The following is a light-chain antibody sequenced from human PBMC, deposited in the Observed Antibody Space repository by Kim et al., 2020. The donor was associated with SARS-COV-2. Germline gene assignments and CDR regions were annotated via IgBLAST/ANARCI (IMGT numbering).Light chain of an antibody. CDR1: SSNIGYNT. CDR3: AAWDDSVDAVV. CDR2: SNN. J-gene: IGLJ2*01. Sequence: GQRVTISCSGSSSNIGYNTVTSYQQFPGTAPNLLIYSNNHRPSGVPDRFSGSKSGTSASLAISGLQSEDEADYYCAAWDDSVDAVVFGGGTQLTVL. V-gene: IGLV1-44*01.